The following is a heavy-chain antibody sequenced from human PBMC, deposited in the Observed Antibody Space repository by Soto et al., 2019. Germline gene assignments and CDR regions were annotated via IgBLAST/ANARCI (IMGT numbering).Heavy chain of an antibody. Sequence: GGSLRLSCAASGFTFSSYAMSWVRQAPGKGLEWVSAISGSGGSTYYADSVKGRFTISRDNSKNTLYLQMNSLRAEDTAVYYCAKGGPSPSAGVRNYFDYWGQGTLVTVSS. CDR2: ISGSGGST. CDR3: AKGGPSPSAGVRNYFDY. J-gene: IGHJ4*02. V-gene: IGHV3-23*01. CDR1: GFTFSSYA. D-gene: IGHD1-1*01.